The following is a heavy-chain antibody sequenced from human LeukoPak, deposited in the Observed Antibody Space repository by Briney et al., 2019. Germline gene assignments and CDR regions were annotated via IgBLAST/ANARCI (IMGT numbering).Heavy chain of an antibody. D-gene: IGHD2-2*02. CDR3: ARERRVVVVPAAIVAYFDY. CDR1: GFTFSSYG. CDR2: IWYDGSNK. Sequence: GRSLRLSCAASGFTFSSYGTHCVRQAPGKGLEWVAVIWYDGSNKYYADSVKGRFTISRDNSKNTLYLQMDSLRAEDTAVYYCARERRVVVVPAAIVAYFDYWGQGTLVTVSS. J-gene: IGHJ4*02. V-gene: IGHV3-33*01.